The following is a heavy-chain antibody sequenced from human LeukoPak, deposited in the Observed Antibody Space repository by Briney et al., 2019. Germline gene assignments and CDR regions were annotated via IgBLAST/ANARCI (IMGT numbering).Heavy chain of an antibody. CDR3: ARKGPGGAVQKGEGFDY. J-gene: IGHJ4*02. D-gene: IGHD3-10*01. Sequence: ASVKVSCKASGYTFTSYAMHWVRQAPGQRLEWMGWINAGNGNTKYSQKFQGRVTITRDTSASTAYMELSSLRSEDTAVYYCARKGPGGAVQKGEGFDYWGQGTLVTVSS. CDR1: GYTFTSYA. CDR2: INAGNGNT. V-gene: IGHV1-3*01.